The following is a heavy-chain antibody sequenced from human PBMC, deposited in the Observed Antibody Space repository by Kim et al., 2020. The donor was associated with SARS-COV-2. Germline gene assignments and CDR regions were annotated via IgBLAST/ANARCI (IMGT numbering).Heavy chain of an antibody. J-gene: IGHJ4*02. CDR3: ARGKAAAGKAYYFDY. D-gene: IGHD6-13*01. V-gene: IGHV4-31*02. Sequence: PSRKSRVTMSVDTYKSQFSLRVSSVTAADTAVYYCARGKAAAGKAYYFDYWGQGTLVTVSS.